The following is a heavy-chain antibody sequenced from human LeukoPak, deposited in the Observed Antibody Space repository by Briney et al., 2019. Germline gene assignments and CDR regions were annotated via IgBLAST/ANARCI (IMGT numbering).Heavy chain of an antibody. D-gene: IGHD3-22*01. CDR1: GFTFSSYG. CDR3: AKGRDSSGYYSFFDY. V-gene: IGHV3-30*02. J-gene: IGHJ4*02. CDR2: IRYDGSNK. Sequence: GGSLRLSCAASGFTFSSYGMHWVRQAPGKGLEWVAFIRYDGSNKYYADSVKGRFTISRDNSKNTLYLQMNSLRAEDTAVYYCAKGRDSSGYYSFFDYWGQGTLVTVSS.